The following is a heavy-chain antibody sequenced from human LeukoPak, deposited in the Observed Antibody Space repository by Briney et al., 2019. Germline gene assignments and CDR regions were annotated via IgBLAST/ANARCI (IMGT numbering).Heavy chain of an antibody. CDR2: FSGSGGST. CDR1: GFTFSNYA. V-gene: IGHV3-23*01. Sequence: PGGSLRLSCAASGFTFSNYAMSWVRQAPGKGLEWVSGFSGSGGSTYYADSVKGRFTISRDNSKNTLYLQMNSLRAEDTAVYYCAKSSAPRITIFGVVSYYFDYWGQGTLVTVSS. D-gene: IGHD3-3*01. CDR3: AKSSAPRITIFGVVSYYFDY. J-gene: IGHJ4*02.